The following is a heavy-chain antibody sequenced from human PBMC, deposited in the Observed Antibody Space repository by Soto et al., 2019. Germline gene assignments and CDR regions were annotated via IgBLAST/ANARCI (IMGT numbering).Heavy chain of an antibody. D-gene: IGHD3-10*01. Sequence: PGGSLRLSCAASGFTFSDYYMSWIRQAPGKGLEWVSYISSSGSTIYYADSVKGRFTISRDNAKNSLYLQMNSLRAEGTAVYYCARDLPSFYGSGSYSDSQYYFEYWGQGTLVTVSS. CDR1: GFTFSDYY. CDR3: ARDLPSFYGSGSYSDSQYYFEY. CDR2: ISSSGSTI. J-gene: IGHJ4*02. V-gene: IGHV3-11*01.